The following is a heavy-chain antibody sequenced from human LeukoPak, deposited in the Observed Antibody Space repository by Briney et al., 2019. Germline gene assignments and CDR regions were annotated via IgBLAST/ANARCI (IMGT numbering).Heavy chain of an antibody. CDR1: GGSLGTNY. J-gene: IGHJ4*02. D-gene: IGHD4-17*01. CDR2: IYHSGMT. V-gene: IGHV4-59*01. CDR3: AKGVTTVTTYFDY. Sequence: SETLSLTCTVSGGSLGTNYWSWIRQPPGKGLEWIGYIYHSGMTNYDPSLKSRVTMSIDTSKNQFSLRLSSVTAADTAVYYCAKGVTTVTTYFDYWGQGTLVTVSS.